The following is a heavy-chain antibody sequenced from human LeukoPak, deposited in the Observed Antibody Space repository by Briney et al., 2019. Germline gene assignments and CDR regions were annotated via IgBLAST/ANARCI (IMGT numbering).Heavy chain of an antibody. CDR3: ARTAGRAFDY. CDR2: MNPNSGNT. CDR1: GYTFTSYY. J-gene: IGHJ4*02. V-gene: IGHV1-8*02. Sequence: ASVTVSCTASGYTFTSYYMHWVRQATGQGLEWMGWMNPNSGNTGYAQKFQGRVTMTRNTSISTAYMELSSLRSEDTAVYYCARTAGRAFDYWGQGTLVTVSS. D-gene: IGHD6-6*01.